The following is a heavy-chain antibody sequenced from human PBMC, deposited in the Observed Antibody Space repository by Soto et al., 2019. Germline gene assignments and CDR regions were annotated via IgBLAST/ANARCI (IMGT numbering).Heavy chain of an antibody. Sequence: GGSLRLSCAASGFTFSSYSMNWVRQAPGKGLEWVSSISSSSSYIYYADSVKGRFTISRDNAKNSLYLQMNSLRAEETAVYYCARVYCSGGSCYQVNSLSDYWGQGTLVTVSS. D-gene: IGHD2-15*01. CDR3: ARVYCSGGSCYQVNSLSDY. V-gene: IGHV3-21*01. CDR1: GFTFSSYS. J-gene: IGHJ4*02. CDR2: ISSSSSYI.